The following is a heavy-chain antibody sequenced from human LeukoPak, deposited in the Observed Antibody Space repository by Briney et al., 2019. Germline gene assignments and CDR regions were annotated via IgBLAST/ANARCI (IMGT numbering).Heavy chain of an antibody. CDR2: INWNGGST. CDR1: GFTFDDYG. Sequence: GGSLRLSCAASGFTFDDYGMSWVRQAPGKGLEWVSGINWNGGSTGYTDSVKGRFTISRDNAKNSLYLQMNSLRAEDTALYYCARDRSMTHFDYWGQGTLVTVSS. J-gene: IGHJ4*02. V-gene: IGHV3-20*04. CDR3: ARDRSMTHFDY.